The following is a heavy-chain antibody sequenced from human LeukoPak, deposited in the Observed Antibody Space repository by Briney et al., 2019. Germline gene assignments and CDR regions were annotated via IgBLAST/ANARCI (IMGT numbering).Heavy chain of an antibody. J-gene: IGHJ4*02. CDR1: GFTFSSYT. V-gene: IGHV3-21*01. D-gene: IGHD5-18*01. Sequence: GGSLRLSCAVSGFTFSSYTIIWVRQAPGKGLEWVSSISSRTSYYAGSVTGRFTISRDNANNSVYLQMNSLRVEDTAVYYCVRGGGGGYSYDYWGQGTLVTVSS. CDR3: VRGGGGGYSYDY. CDR2: ISSRTS.